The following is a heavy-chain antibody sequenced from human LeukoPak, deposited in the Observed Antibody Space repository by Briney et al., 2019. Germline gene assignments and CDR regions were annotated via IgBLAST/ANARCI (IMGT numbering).Heavy chain of an antibody. CDR3: ASPYGSGIVGYMDI. J-gene: IGHJ6*03. D-gene: IGHD3-10*01. CDR2: ISSSSSYI. V-gene: IGHV3-21*01. CDR1: GFTFSDYS. Sequence: GSLRLSCAASGFTFSDYSMNWVRQTPRKGLEWVSSISSSSSYIYYADSGKGRFTISRDNAKNSLYLQMNSLRAEDTAVYYCASPYGSGIVGYMDIWGKGTTVTVSS.